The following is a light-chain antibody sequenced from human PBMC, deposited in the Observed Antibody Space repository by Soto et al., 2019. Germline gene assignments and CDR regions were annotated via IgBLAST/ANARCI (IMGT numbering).Light chain of an antibody. CDR1: QSVSGSY. CDR2: GAS. Sequence: EIVLTQSPGTLSLSPGERATLSCRASQSVSGSYLAWYQQRPGQAPRLLIYGASSRATGIPDRFSGSGSGTDFTLTITRLEPEDFAVYYCQQYGNSRWTFGRGTKVEIK. CDR3: QQYGNSRWT. J-gene: IGKJ1*01. V-gene: IGKV3-20*01.